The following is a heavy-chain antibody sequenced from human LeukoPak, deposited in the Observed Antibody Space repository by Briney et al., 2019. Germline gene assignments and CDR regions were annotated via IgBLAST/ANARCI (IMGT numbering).Heavy chain of an antibody. Sequence: SETLSLTCTVSGGSISSSSYYWGWIRQPPGKGLEWIGSIYYSGSTYYNPSLKSRVTISVDTSKNQFSLKLSSVTAADTAVYYCARVNYDYVWGSYRQGTNFDYWGQGTLVTVSS. CDR1: GGSISSSSYY. CDR2: IYYSGST. D-gene: IGHD3-16*02. J-gene: IGHJ4*02. V-gene: IGHV4-39*07. CDR3: ARVNYDYVWGSYRQGTNFDY.